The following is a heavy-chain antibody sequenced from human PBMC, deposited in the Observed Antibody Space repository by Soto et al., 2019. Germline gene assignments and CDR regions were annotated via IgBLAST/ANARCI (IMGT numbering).Heavy chain of an antibody. J-gene: IGHJ6*03. CDR1: GGSFSGYY. Sequence: SETLSLTCAVYGGSFSGYYWSWIRQPPGKGLEWIGEINHSGSTNYNPSLKSRVTISVDTSKNQFSLKLSSVTAADTAVYYCARGAPYYDFWSGYPSNSYYSTDVWGKGPTVTVSS. CDR2: INHSGST. CDR3: ARGAPYYDFWSGYPSNSYYSTDV. D-gene: IGHD3-3*01. V-gene: IGHV4-34*01.